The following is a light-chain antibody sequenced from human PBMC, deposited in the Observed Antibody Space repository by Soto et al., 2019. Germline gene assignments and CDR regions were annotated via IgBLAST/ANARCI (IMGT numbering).Light chain of an antibody. Sequence: QSALTQPASVSGSPGQSITISCTGTSSDVGVYDYVSWYQHHPGKAPKLMIYDVSNRPSGVSNRFSGSKSAYTASLTISGLQAEDEADYYCCSYTSSSTPGVFGGGTKLTVL. CDR2: DVS. V-gene: IGLV2-14*03. CDR1: SSDVGVYDY. CDR3: CSYTSSSTPGV. J-gene: IGLJ3*02.